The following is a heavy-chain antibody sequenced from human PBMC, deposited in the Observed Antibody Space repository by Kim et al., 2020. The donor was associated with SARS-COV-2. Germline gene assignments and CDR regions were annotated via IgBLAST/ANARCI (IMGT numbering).Heavy chain of an antibody. D-gene: IGHD1-26*01. Sequence: SETLSLTCTVSGGSISSSSYYWGWIRQPPGKGLEWIGSIYYSGSTYYNPSLKSRVTISVDTSKNQFSLKLSSVTAADTAVYYCARSISGSYYRPNWFDPWGQGTLVTVSS. CDR3: ARSISGSYYRPNWFDP. J-gene: IGHJ5*02. CDR2: IYYSGST. CDR1: GGSISSSSYY. V-gene: IGHV4-39*01.